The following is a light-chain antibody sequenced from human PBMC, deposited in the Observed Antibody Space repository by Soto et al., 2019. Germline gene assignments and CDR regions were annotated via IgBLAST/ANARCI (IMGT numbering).Light chain of an antibody. V-gene: IGKV1-39*01. CDR2: AAS. Sequence: DIQMTQSPSSLSASVGDRVTITCRASQTISSYLNWYQQKPGKAPKLLIYAASSLQSGVPSRFSGSGSGTDFTLTISSLQPEDFATYYCQQSHSIPYTFGQGTKLXIK. CDR3: QQSHSIPYT. J-gene: IGKJ2*01. CDR1: QTISSY.